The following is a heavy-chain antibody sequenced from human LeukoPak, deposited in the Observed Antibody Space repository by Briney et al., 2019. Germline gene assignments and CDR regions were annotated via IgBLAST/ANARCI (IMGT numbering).Heavy chain of an antibody. CDR2: IYTSGST. D-gene: IGHD5-18*01. J-gene: IGHJ3*02. Sequence: SETLSLTCTVSGGSISSYYWSWIRQPAGKGLEWIGRIYTSGSTNYNPSLKSRVTMSVDTSKNQFSLKLSSVTAADTAVYYCARVRGYSYGSPDTFDIWGQGTMVTVSS. CDR3: ARVRGYSYGSPDTFDI. CDR1: GGSISSYY. V-gene: IGHV4-4*07.